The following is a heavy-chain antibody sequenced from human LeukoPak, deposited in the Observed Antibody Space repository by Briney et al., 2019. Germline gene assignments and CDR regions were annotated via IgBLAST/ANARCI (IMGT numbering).Heavy chain of an antibody. J-gene: IGHJ4*02. Sequence: GGSLRLSCAASGFTFSSYAMRWVRQAPGKGLEWVSAISGSGGSTYYADSVKGRFTISRDNSKNTLYLQMNSLRAEDTAIYYCARRNIAAAALDYWGQGTLVTVSS. CDR3: ARRNIAAAALDY. CDR2: ISGSGGST. D-gene: IGHD6-13*01. V-gene: IGHV3-23*01. CDR1: GFTFSSYA.